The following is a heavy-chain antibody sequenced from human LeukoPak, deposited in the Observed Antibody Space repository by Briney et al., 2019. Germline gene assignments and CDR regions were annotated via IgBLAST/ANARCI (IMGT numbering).Heavy chain of an antibody. J-gene: IGHJ4*02. CDR1: GFTFSSYS. CDR3: ARVDYADYAPNFDY. D-gene: IGHD4-17*01. CDR2: ISSSGTYM. V-gene: IGHV3-21*01. Sequence: GGSLRLSCAVSGFTFSSYSMSWFRQAPGKGLEWVSSISSSGTYMFYADSVKGRCTISSDNAKNSLYLQINSLRADDTAVYYCARVDYADYAPNFDYWGQGTLVTVSS.